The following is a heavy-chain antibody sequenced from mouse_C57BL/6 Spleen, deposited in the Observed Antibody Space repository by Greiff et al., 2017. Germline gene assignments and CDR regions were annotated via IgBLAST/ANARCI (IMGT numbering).Heavy chain of an antibody. D-gene: IGHD2-4*01. CDR1: GFTFSDAW. CDR2: IRNKANNHAT. J-gene: IGHJ4*01. Sequence: ADGSMKLSCAASGFTFSDAWMDWVRQSPEKGLEWVAEIRNKANNHATYYAESVKGRFTISRDDSKSSVYLQMNSLRAEDTGIYYCTIVYDYEIDYAMDYWGQGTSVTVSS. V-gene: IGHV6-6*01. CDR3: TIVYDYEIDYAMDY.